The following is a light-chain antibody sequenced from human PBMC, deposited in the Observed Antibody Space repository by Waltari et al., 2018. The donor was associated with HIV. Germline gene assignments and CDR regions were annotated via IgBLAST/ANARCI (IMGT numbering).Light chain of an antibody. CDR2: AAS. V-gene: IGKV1-16*01. CDR1: QGIDNF. Sequence: DIQMTQSPSSLSASVGDRVTITCRASQGIDNFLAWFQQTPGRAPKSLIHAASTLQSGVPSRFSGSGSGTQFTLTINSLQPEDFATYYCQQYKTYPITFGQGTRLEIK. J-gene: IGKJ5*01. CDR3: QQYKTYPIT.